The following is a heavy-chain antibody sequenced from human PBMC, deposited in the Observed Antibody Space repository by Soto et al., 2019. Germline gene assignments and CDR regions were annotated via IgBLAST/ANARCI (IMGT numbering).Heavy chain of an antibody. Sequence: EVQLVESGGGLVQPGGSLRLSCAASGFTFGNYWMHWVRQFPGKGLVWVSSINGDGSSTTYADSVEGRFTVSRDSAKNTLLLQMSSLRVEDTAVYYCVRDAGHRGDYWGQGTLVTVSS. V-gene: IGHV3-74*03. CDR2: INGDGSST. J-gene: IGHJ4*02. D-gene: IGHD3-10*01. CDR3: VRDAGHRGDY. CDR1: GFTFGNYW.